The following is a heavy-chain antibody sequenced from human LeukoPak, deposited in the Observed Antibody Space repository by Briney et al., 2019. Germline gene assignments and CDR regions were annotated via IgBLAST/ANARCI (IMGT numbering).Heavy chain of an antibody. CDR3: ARTDTAMVTGY. J-gene: IGHJ4*02. CDR1: GFTFNTYT. V-gene: IGHV3-48*01. Sequence: PGGSLRLSCAASGFTFNTYTMNWVRQAPGKGLEWVSYISGSSGIIDYADSVRGRFTISRDNAKNSLYLQMNSLRAEDTAVYYCARTDTAMVTGYWGQGTLVTVSS. D-gene: IGHD5-18*01. CDR2: ISGSSGII.